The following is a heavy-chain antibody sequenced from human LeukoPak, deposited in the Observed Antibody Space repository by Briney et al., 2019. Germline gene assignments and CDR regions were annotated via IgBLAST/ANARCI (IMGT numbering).Heavy chain of an antibody. CDR2: ISNDGNNK. Sequence: PGRSLRLSCAASEFTFNSYGMHWVRQAPGKGLEWVAVISNDGNNKYYADSVKGRFTISRDNSKNTLFLQMNSLRAEDTAVYYCAINYQLLFDYWGQGTLVTVSS. CDR1: EFTFNSYG. D-gene: IGHD2-2*01. CDR3: AINYQLLFDY. V-gene: IGHV3-30*03. J-gene: IGHJ4*02.